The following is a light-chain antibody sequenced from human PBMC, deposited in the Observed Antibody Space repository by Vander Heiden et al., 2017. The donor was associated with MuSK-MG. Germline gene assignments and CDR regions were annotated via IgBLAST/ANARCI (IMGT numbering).Light chain of an antibody. J-gene: IGKJ4*01. V-gene: IGKV1-39*01. CDR1: QSISSY. CDR2: AAS. Sequence: DIQMTQSPSSLSASVGDRVTITCRASQSISSYLNWYQQKPGKAPKLLIYAASSLQSGVPSRFSGSGSGTDFTLTISRLQPEDFATYYCQQSESTPLTFGGGTKVXIK. CDR3: QQSESTPLT.